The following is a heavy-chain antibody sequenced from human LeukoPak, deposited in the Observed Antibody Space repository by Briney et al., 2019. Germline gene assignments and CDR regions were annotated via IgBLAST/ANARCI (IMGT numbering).Heavy chain of an antibody. CDR3: AKDKYSNYEGPTFDY. V-gene: IGHV3-9*01. CDR2: ISWNSGSI. D-gene: IGHD4-11*01. Sequence: GRSLRLSCAASGFTFDDYAMHWVRQAPGKGLEWVSGISWNSGSIGYADSVKGRFTISRDNAKNSLYLQMNSLRAEGTALYYCAKDKYSNYEGPTFDYWGQGTLVTVSS. CDR1: GFTFDDYA. J-gene: IGHJ4*02.